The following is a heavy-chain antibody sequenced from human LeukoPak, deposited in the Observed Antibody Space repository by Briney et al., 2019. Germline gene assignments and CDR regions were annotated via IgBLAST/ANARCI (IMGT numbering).Heavy chain of an antibody. V-gene: IGHV7-4-1*02. Sequence: ASVKVSCKASGYTFTSYAMNWVRQAPGQGLEWMGWINTNTGNPTYAQGFTGRFVFSLDTSVSTAYLQISSLKAEDTAVYYCARVAGDSGYWLVGYYYYYMDVWGKGTTVTVSS. J-gene: IGHJ6*03. D-gene: IGHD3-22*01. CDR2: INTNTGNP. CDR3: ARVAGDSGYWLVGYYYYYMDV. CDR1: GYTFTSYA.